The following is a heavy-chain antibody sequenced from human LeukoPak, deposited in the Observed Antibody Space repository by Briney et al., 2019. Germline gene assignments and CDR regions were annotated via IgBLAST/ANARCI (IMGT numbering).Heavy chain of an antibody. CDR2: ISYDGSNK. J-gene: IGHJ3*02. CDR3: ARGIVVVPAAIFTAFDI. CDR1: GFTFSCYA. D-gene: IGHD2-2*01. Sequence: GGSLRLSCAASGFTFSCYAMHWVRQAPGKGLEWVAVISYDGSNKYYADSVKGRFTISRDNSKNTLYLQMNSLRAEDTAVYYCARGIVVVPAAIFTAFDIWGQGTMVTVSS. V-gene: IGHV3-30*04.